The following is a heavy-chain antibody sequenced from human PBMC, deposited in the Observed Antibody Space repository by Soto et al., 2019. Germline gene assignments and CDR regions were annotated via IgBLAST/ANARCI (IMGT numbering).Heavy chain of an antibody. CDR3: ARDLDIVATNVMVDY. CDR2: IWYDGSNK. D-gene: IGHD5-12*01. J-gene: IGHJ4*02. CDR1: GFTFSSYG. Sequence: GGSLRLSCAASGFTFSSYGMHWVRQAPGKGLEWVAVIWYDGSNKYYADSVKGRFTISRDNSKNTLYLQMNSLRAEDTAVYYCARDLDIVATNVMVDYWGQGTLVTVSS. V-gene: IGHV3-33*01.